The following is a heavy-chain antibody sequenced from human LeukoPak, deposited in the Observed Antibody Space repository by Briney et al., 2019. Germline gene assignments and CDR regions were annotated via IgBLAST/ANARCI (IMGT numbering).Heavy chain of an antibody. CDR1: GFTFSSYA. CDR2: ISGTGSSS. Sequence: GGSLRLSCAASGFTFSSYAMRWVRQAPGKGLEGVSAISGTGSSSYSADSVKGRFNISRDNSKNTLYLQMNTLRAEDTAVYYCAKSPYGLGTYAIAGDYWGQGTLVTVSS. D-gene: IGHD3-10*01. CDR3: AKSPYGLGTYAIAGDY. J-gene: IGHJ4*02. V-gene: IGHV3-23*01.